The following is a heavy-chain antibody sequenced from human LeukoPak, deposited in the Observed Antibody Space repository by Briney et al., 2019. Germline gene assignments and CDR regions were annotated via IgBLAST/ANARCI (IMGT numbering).Heavy chain of an antibody. Sequence: SETLSLTCTVSGRSISRYYWSCIRHPPGKGLEWVGYIYYSRSTNYNPSLKSRVTISVDTSKNQFSLKLSSVTAADTAVYYCARANPQWELLSGAFDIWGQGTMVTVSS. CDR2: IYYSRST. J-gene: IGHJ3*02. D-gene: IGHD1-26*01. CDR1: GRSISRYY. V-gene: IGHV4-59*12. CDR3: ARANPQWELLSGAFDI.